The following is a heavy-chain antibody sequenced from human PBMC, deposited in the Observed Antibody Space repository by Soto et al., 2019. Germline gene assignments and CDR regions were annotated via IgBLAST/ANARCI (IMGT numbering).Heavy chain of an antibody. J-gene: IGHJ6*02. CDR1: GYTFTGYY. V-gene: IGHV1-2*04. D-gene: IGHD2-15*01. Sequence: GASVKVSCKASGYTFTGYYMHWVRQTPGQGLEWMGWINPNSGGTNYAQKFQGWVTMTRDTSISTAYMELSRLRSDDTAVYYCARAMVVAATSYYYYYGMDVWGQGTTVTVYS. CDR3: ARAMVVAATSYYYYYGMDV. CDR2: INPNSGGT.